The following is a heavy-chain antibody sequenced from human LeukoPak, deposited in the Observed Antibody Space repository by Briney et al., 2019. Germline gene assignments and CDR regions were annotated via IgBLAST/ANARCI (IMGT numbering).Heavy chain of an antibody. Sequence: GGSLRLSCAASGFTFSSYWMSWVRQAPGKGLEWVANIKLDGSEKYHVDSVKGRFTISRDNAKNSLYLQMNSLRAEDTAVYYCVRDNWNSFDYWGQGTLVTVSS. CDR1: GFTFSSYW. CDR2: IKLDGSEK. CDR3: VRDNWNSFDY. V-gene: IGHV3-7*01. J-gene: IGHJ4*02. D-gene: IGHD1-20*01.